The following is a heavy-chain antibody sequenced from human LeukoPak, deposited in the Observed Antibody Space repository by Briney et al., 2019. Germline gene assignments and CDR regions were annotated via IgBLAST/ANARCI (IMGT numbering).Heavy chain of an antibody. Sequence: SETLSLTCTVSGGSISSSSYYWGWIRQPPGKGLEWIGSIYYTANTYYNSSLKSRVTISVDTSKNQLSLKLSSVTAADSAVYYCARRDHYDSSGYFDYWGPGTLVTVSS. CDR3: ARRDHYDSSGYFDY. CDR1: GGSISSSSYY. D-gene: IGHD3-22*01. V-gene: IGHV4-39*01. J-gene: IGHJ4*02. CDR2: IYYTANT.